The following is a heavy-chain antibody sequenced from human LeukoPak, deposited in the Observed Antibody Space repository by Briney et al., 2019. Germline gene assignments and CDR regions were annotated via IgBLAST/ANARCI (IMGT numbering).Heavy chain of an antibody. J-gene: IGHJ3*01. CDR2: INPDTRDK. CDR1: GFTVSSNY. V-gene: IGHV3-7*01. CDR3: ARDRRPDAFDV. Sequence: GGSLRLSCAASGFTVSSNYMSWVRQAPGKGLEWVANINPDTRDKDYVDSVKGRFTISRDNVKNSLYLQMNSLRAEDTAVYYCARDRRPDAFDVWGQGTMVTVSS.